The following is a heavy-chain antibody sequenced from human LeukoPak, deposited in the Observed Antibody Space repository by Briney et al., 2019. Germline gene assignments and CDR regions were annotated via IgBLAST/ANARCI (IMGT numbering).Heavy chain of an antibody. D-gene: IGHD2-2*01. J-gene: IGHJ3*02. CDR2: IRYDGSNK. CDR3: AKEQGRYCSSTSCHAWAFDI. V-gene: IGHV3-30*02. Sequence: GGSLRLSCAASGFTFSSYGMHWVRQAPGKGLEWVAFIRYDGSNKYYADSVKGRFTISRDNSKNTLYLQMNSLRAEDTAVYDCAKEQGRYCSSTSCHAWAFDIWGQGTMVTVSS. CDR1: GFTFSSYG.